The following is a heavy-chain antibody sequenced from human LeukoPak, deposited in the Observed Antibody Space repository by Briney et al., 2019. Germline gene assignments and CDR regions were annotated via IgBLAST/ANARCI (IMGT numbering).Heavy chain of an antibody. CDR1: GFTFSSHW. J-gene: IGHJ4*02. CDR3: VKDPSGNYFYFDY. CDR2: ISSDGSST. V-gene: IGHV3-74*01. Sequence: GGSLRLSCAASGFTFSSHWMHWVRQAPGKGLVWVTRISSDGSSTSYADSVKGRFTISRDNAKNTLYLQMSSLRAEDTAMYYCVKDPSGNYFYFDYWGQGTLVTVSS. D-gene: IGHD1-26*01.